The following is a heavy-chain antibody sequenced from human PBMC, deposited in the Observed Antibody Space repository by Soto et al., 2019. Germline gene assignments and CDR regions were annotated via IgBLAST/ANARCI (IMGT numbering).Heavy chain of an antibody. J-gene: IGHJ4*02. V-gene: IGHV3-33*01. CDR1: GFTFSSYG. CDR3: ARDHGDGGGGDCYY. Sequence: QVQLVESGGGVVQPGRSLRLSCAASGFTFSSYGMHWVRQAPGKGLEWVAVIWYDGSNKYYADSVKGPFTISRDNSKNTLYLQMKGLRAGGTAVYYCARDHGDGGGGDCYYWGQGTLVSVSS. CDR2: IWYDGSNK. D-gene: IGHD2-21*02.